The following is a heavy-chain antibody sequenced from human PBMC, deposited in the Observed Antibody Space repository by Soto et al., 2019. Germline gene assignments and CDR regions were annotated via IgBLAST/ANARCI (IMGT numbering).Heavy chain of an antibody. CDR3: ARGASYYDFWSGKNWFDP. Sequence: KTSETLSLTCTVSGGSISSYYWSWIRQPPGKGLEWIGYIYYSGSTNYNPSLKSRVTISVDTSKNQFSLKLSSVTAADTAVYYCARGASYYDFWSGKNWFDPWGQGTLVTVSS. CDR2: IYYSGST. V-gene: IGHV4-59*01. J-gene: IGHJ5*02. CDR1: GGSISSYY. D-gene: IGHD3-3*01.